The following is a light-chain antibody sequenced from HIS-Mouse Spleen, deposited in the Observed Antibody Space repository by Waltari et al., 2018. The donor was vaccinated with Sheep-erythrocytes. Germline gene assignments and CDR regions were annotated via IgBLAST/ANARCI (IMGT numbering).Light chain of an antibody. CDR3: SSYTSSSTWV. Sequence: QSALTQPASVSGSPGQSITISCTGTSSDAGGYNYGSWYQQHPGKAPKLMIYDVSNRPSGVSNRFSGSKSGNTASLTISGLQAEDEADYYCSSYTSSSTWVFGGGTKLTVL. CDR1: SSDAGGYNY. CDR2: DVS. V-gene: IGLV2-14*03. J-gene: IGLJ3*02.